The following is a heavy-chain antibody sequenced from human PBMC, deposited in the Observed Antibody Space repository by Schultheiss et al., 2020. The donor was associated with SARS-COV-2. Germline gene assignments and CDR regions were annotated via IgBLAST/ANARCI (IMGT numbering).Heavy chain of an antibody. J-gene: IGHJ6*02. CDR1: GGSISSYY. V-gene: IGHV4-39*02. D-gene: IGHD6-13*01. Sequence: SETLSLTCTVSGGSISSYYWGWIRQPPGKGLEWIGSIYYSGSTYYNPSLKSRVTISVDTSKNQFSLKLSSVTAADTAVYYCARDDSSSSYYYYYYGMDVWGQGTTVTVSS. CDR2: IYYSGST. CDR3: ARDDSSSSYYYYYYGMDV.